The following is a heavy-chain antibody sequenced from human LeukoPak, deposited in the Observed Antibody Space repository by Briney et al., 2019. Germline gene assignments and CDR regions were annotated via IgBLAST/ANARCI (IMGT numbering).Heavy chain of an antibody. CDR1: GFTFSSYA. Sequence: GGSLRLSCAASGFTFSSYAMSWVRQAPGKGLEWVSAISGSGGSTHYADSVMGRFTISRDNSKSTLYLQMNSLRAEDTAVYYCAKDMKWYRYSYVSSASWFDPWGQGTLVTVSS. J-gene: IGHJ5*02. CDR3: AKDMKWYRYSYVSSASWFDP. V-gene: IGHV3-23*01. D-gene: IGHD3-22*01. CDR2: ISGSGGST.